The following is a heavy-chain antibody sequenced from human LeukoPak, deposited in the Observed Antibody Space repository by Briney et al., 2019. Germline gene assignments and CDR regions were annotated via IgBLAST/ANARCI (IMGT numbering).Heavy chain of an antibody. Sequence: SVKVSCKASGGTFSSYAISWVRQAPGQGLEWMGGIIPIFGTANYAQKFQGRVTITADESTSTAYMELSSLRSEDTAVYYCAVDFWSGYGPYYYHYMDVWGKGTTVTVSS. CDR2: IIPIFGTA. V-gene: IGHV1-69*01. J-gene: IGHJ6*03. CDR3: AVDFWSGYGPYYYHYMDV. CDR1: GGTFSSYA. D-gene: IGHD3-3*01.